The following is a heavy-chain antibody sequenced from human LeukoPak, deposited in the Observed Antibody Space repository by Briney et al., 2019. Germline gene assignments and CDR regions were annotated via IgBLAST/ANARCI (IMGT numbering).Heavy chain of an antibody. CDR1: GFTFSSYA. CDR3: ARSHTTWFGEFANWFDP. CDR2: ISYDGSNK. V-gene: IGHV3-30*04. Sequence: GGSLRLSCAASGFTFSSYAMHWVRQAPGKGLEWVAVISYDGSNKYYADSVKGRFTISRDNSKNTLYLQMNSLRAEDTAVYYCARSHTTWFGEFANWFDPWGQGTLVTVSS. D-gene: IGHD3-10*01. J-gene: IGHJ5*02.